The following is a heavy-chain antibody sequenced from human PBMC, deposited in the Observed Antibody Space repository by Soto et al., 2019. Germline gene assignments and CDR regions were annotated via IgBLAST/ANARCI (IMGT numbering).Heavy chain of an antibody. CDR2: LSDSGST. CDR1: GDSISTYY. CDR3: ARAFLGSSANFDY. D-gene: IGHD6-6*01. V-gene: IGHV4-59*01. Sequence: QVQLQESGPGLVKPSETLSLTCTVSGDSISTYYWSWIRQPPGKGLEWIGFLSDSGSTKYNPSLESRVTISADPSKKVFSLRLSSVTAADTAVYYCARAFLGSSANFDYWGQGTLVTVSS. J-gene: IGHJ4*02.